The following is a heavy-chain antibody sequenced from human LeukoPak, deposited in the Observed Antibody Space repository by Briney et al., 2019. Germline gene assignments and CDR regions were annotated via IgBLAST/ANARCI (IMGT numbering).Heavy chain of an antibody. Sequence: GESLNFSCKGSGYTFTSYWIGWVRQMPGKGMEWMGIIYPGDSETRYSPSFQGQVTISADESITTAYLQWSSLKASDTAMYYCARGYCSSTRCYKGFDYWGQGTLVTVSS. CDR2: IYPGDSET. V-gene: IGHV5-51*01. CDR1: GYTFTSYW. J-gene: IGHJ4*02. CDR3: ARGYCSSTRCYKGFDY. D-gene: IGHD2-2*02.